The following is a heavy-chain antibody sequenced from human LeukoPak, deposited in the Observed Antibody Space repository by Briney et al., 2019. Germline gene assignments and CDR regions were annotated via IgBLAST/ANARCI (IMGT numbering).Heavy chain of an antibody. Sequence: PSETLSLTCAVSGGSISSSSWWTWIRQPPGKGLEWIGSIYYSGSTYYNPSLKSRVTISVDTSKNQFSLKLSSVTAADTAVYYCARTSLTMIAFDIWGQGTMVTVSS. CDR1: GGSISSSSW. CDR2: IYYSGST. CDR3: ARTSLTMIAFDI. J-gene: IGHJ3*02. D-gene: IGHD3-22*01. V-gene: IGHV4-39*01.